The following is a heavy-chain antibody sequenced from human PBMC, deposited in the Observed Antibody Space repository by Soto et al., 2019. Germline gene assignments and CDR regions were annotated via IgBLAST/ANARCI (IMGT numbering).Heavy chain of an antibody. CDR3: ARGVGSGSYYNQYNWFDP. D-gene: IGHD3-10*01. V-gene: IGHV1-18*01. J-gene: IGHJ5*02. Sequence: QVQLVQSGGEVKKPGASVKVSCKASGYTFTNYGISWVRQAPGQGLEWMGWINVYNGNTKYAQKVQGRVTMTTDTATITAHMELGSLRSDDTAVYYCARGVGSGSYYNQYNWFDPWGQGTLVTVSP. CDR1: GYTFTNYG. CDR2: INVYNGNT.